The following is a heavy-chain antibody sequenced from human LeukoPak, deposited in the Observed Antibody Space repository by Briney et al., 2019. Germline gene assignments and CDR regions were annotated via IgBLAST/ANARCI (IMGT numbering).Heavy chain of an antibody. CDR2: IYYSGST. CDR3: ATWYYYDSSGYYYEAFDI. CDR1: GGSISSYY. J-gene: IGHJ3*02. V-gene: IGHV4-59*01. Sequence: SETLSLTCTDSGGSISSYYWSWIRQPPGKGLEWIGYIYYSGSTNYNPSLKSRVTISVDTSKNQFSLKLSSVTAADTAVYYCATWYYYDSSGYYYEAFDIWGQGTMVTVSS. D-gene: IGHD3-22*01.